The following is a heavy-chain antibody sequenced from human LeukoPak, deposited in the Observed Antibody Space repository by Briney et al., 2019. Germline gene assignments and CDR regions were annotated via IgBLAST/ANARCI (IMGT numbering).Heavy chain of an antibody. CDR2: ISYDGSNK. V-gene: IGHV3-30*04. Sequence: GGSLRLSCAASGFTFSSYAMHWVRQAPGKGLEWVAVISYDGSNKYYADSVKGRFTISRDNSKNTLYLQMNSLRAEDTAVYYCARGSRLQQPTDAFDIWGQGTMVTVSS. J-gene: IGHJ3*02. D-gene: IGHD6-13*01. CDR1: GFTFSSYA. CDR3: ARGSRLQQPTDAFDI.